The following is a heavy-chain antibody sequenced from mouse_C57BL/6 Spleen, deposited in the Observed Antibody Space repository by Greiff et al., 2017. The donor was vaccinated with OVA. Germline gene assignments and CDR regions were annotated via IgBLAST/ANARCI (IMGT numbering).Heavy chain of an antibody. CDR1: GYTFTDYN. CDR2: INPNNGGT. CDR3: ARGAAQGYWYFDV. V-gene: IGHV1-18*01. J-gene: IGHJ1*03. Sequence: EVQLQQSGPELVKPGASVKIPCKASGYTFTDYNMDWVKQSHGKSLEWIGDINPNNGGTIYNQKFKGKATLTVDKSSSTAYMELRSLTSEDTAVYYCARGAAQGYWYFDVWGTGTTVTVSS.